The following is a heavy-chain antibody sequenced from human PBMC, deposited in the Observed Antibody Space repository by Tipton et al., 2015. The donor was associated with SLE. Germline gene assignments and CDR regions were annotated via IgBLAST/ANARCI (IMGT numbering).Heavy chain of an antibody. CDR2: ITSGGVT. CDR3: ARSRVGGEALYWYFDL. J-gene: IGHJ2*01. D-gene: IGHD1-26*01. CDR1: GFTFSDYA. Sequence: SLRLSCTASGFTFSDYAMNWVRQAPGKGLEWVSVITSGGVTYYSDSVKGRSIISRDDSKTTMYLQMNRLRPEDTAVYYCARSRVGGEALYWYFDLWGCGTLVTVSS. V-gene: IGHV3-23*03.